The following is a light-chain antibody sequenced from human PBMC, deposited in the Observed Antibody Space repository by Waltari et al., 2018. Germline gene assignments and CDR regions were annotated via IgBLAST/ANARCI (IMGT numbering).Light chain of an antibody. CDR1: QSISVW. CDR3: QQYDADSALT. V-gene: IGKV1-5*03. J-gene: IGKJ4*01. CDR2: KAS. Sequence: DIQMTQSPSTVSASVGDTVTINCRASQSISVWLAWYQQKPGKPPKLLIYKASTLETGVPSRFTGSGSGTEFTLTITSLQPDDFATYFCQQYDADSALTFGEGTQVEMK.